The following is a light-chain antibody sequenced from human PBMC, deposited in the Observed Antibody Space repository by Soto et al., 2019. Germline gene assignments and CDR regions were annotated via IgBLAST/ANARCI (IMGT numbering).Light chain of an antibody. V-gene: IGKV3-20*01. Sequence: EIVLTQSPGTLSLSQGERATLSCRASQSVSNNYLAWYQQKPGQAPRRLIYGASSRATGIPDRFSGSGSGTDFTLTISRLEPEDFAVYYCQQYSTSPTFGEGTKVDIK. CDR3: QQYSTSPT. CDR1: QSVSNNY. CDR2: GAS. J-gene: IGKJ4*01.